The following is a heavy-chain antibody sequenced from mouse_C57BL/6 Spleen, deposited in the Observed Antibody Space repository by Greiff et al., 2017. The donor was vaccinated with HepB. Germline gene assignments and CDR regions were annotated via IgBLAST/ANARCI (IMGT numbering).Heavy chain of an antibody. Sequence: QVQLQQPGAELVMPGASVKLSCKASGYTFTSYWMHWVKQRPGQGLEWIGEIDPSDSYTNYNQKFKGKSTLTVDKSSSTAYLQLSSLTSEDYAVYYCAREVVATGAYFDYWGQGTTLTVSS. CDR2: IDPSDSYT. CDR3: AREVVATGAYFDY. D-gene: IGHD1-1*01. CDR1: GYTFTSYW. J-gene: IGHJ2*01. V-gene: IGHV1-69*01.